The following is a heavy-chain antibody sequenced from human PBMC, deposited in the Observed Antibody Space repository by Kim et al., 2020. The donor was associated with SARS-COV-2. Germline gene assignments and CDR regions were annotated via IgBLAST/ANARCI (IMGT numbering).Heavy chain of an antibody. CDR2: MKEDGSEK. J-gene: IGHJ4*02. Sequence: GGSLRLSCEASGFTFTSYWMSWVRQAPGKGLEWVANMKEDGSEKYYVDSVKGRFTISRDNAKNSLYLQMNSLRAEDTAVYYCVRDDSSGYYSFDYWCQGT. CDR3: VRDDSSGYYSFDY. D-gene: IGHD3-22*01. V-gene: IGHV3-7*01. CDR1: GFTFTSYW.